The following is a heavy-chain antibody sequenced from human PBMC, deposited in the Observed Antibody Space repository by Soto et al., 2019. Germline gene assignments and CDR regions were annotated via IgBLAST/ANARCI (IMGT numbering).Heavy chain of an antibody. CDR1: GYTFTSYD. V-gene: IGHV1-8*01. CDR3: ARENGGIAVAGYYYYMDV. D-gene: IGHD6-19*01. CDR2: MNPNSGNT. J-gene: IGHJ6*03. Sequence: GASVKVSCKASGYTFTSYDLNWVRQATGQGLEWMGWMNPNSGNTGYAQKFQGRVTMTRNTSISTAYMELNSLRAEDTAVYYCARENGGIAVAGYYYYMDVWGKGTTVTVSS.